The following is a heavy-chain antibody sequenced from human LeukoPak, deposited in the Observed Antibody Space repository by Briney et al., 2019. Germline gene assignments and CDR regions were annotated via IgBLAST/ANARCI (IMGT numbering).Heavy chain of an antibody. CDR3: AHTYYDFWSGSPNFDY. V-gene: IGHV2-5*01. D-gene: IGHD3-3*01. J-gene: IGHJ4*02. CDR1: GFSLSTSGVG. CDR2: IYWNDDK. Sequence: ASGPTLVNPTQTLTLTCTFSGFSLSTSGVGVGWIRQPPGKALEWLALIYWNDDKRYSPSLKSRLTITKDTSKNQVVLTMTNMDPVDTATYYCAHTYYDFWSGSPNFDYWGQGTLVTVSS.